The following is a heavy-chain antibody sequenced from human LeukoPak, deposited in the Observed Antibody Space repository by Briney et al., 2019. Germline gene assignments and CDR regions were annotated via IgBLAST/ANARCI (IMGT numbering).Heavy chain of an antibody. V-gene: IGHV1-2*02. CDR3: ARDNSSSWYGYWDY. CDR2: INPNSGGT. CDR1: GYTFTGYY. Sequence: ASVKVSCKASGYTFTGYYMHWVRQAPGQGLEWMGWINPNSGGTNYAQEFQGRVTMTRDTSISTAYMELSRLRSDDTAVYYCARDNSSSWYGYWDYWGQGTLVTVSS. D-gene: IGHD6-13*01. J-gene: IGHJ4*02.